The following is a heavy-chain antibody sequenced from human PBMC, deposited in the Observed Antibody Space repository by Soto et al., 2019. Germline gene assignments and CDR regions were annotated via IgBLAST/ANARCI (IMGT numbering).Heavy chain of an antibody. CDR2: ISYSGST. CDR3: ARGVLH. CDR1: GGSISSGGYY. J-gene: IGHJ4*01. Sequence: QVQLQESGPGLVKPSQTLSLTCTVSGGSISSGGYYWSWIRQHPGTGLEWIGYISYSGSTYYNPSLKRRVTMSVDPSKHQVSLILTPVTAADTAVYYCARGVLHWGQGTLVTVSS. V-gene: IGHV4-31*03.